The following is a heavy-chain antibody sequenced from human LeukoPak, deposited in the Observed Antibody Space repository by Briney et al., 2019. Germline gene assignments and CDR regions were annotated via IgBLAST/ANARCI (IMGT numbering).Heavy chain of an antibody. J-gene: IGHJ4*02. D-gene: IGHD3-22*01. CDR1: GFTVGSNT. V-gene: IGHV3-66*01. Sequence: GGSLILSCAASGFTVGSNTMSWVRQAPGKGVEWVSIIYSGGSTSYADSVKGRFTISRDNSKNTLYLQMNSLRTEDTAVYYCARGGSYFDISGYYFYWGQGALGTVSS. CDR3: ARGGSYFDISGYYFY. CDR2: IYSGGST.